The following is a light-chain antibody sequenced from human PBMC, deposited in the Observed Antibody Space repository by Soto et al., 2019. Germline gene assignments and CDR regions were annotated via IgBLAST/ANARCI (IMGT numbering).Light chain of an antibody. J-gene: IGKJ4*01. CDR3: QQYGSSLL. CDR1: QSVSSTY. Sequence: ELVLTQSPGTLSLSPGDRATLSCRASQSVSSTYLAWYQQRPGQAPRLLIYSSSSRASGIPDRFSGSGSGTDFTLTISRLEPEDFAVYYCQQYGSSLLFGGGTKVDIK. CDR2: SSS. V-gene: IGKV3-20*01.